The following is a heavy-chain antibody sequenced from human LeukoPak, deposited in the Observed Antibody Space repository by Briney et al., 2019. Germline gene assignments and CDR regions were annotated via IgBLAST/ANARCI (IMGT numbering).Heavy chain of an antibody. D-gene: IGHD3-3*01. CDR2: ISYDGSNK. CDR1: GFTFSSYA. Sequence: GGSLRLSCAASGFTFSSYAMHWVRQAPGKGLEWVAVISYDGSNKYYADSVKGRFTISRDNSKNTLYLQMNSLRAEDTAVYYCARDSARHDFWSGYNWFDPWGQGTLVTVSS. V-gene: IGHV3-30*04. J-gene: IGHJ5*02. CDR3: ARDSARHDFWSGYNWFDP.